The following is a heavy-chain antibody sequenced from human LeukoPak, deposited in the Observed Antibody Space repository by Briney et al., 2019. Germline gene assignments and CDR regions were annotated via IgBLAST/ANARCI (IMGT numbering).Heavy chain of an antibody. J-gene: IGHJ1*01. V-gene: IGHV4-39*01. D-gene: IGHD3-3*01. CDR1: GGSISSTTHY. CDR3: ARHLGIFFQY. CDR2: IYYSVNT. Sequence: SETLSLTCTVSGGSISSTTHYWGWIRAPPGRGLEWIGSIYYSVNTYYNPSLKSRVTISVDTSKNQFSLKLSSVTAADTAVYYCARHLGIFFQYWGQGTLVTVSS.